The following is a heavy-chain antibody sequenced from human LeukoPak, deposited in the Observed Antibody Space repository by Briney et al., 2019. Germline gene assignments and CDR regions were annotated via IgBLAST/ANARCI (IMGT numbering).Heavy chain of an antibody. J-gene: IGHJ4*02. Sequence: GGSLRLSCAASRFNLSNYWMSWVRQAPGKGLEWVANIKQDGSETYYVDSVKGRFTISRDNAKNSLSLQMNSLRAEDTAVYYCARQRGSGCLDYWGQGTLVTVSS. CDR2: IKQDGSET. CDR3: ARQRGSGCLDY. CDR1: RFNLSNYW. V-gene: IGHV3-7*01. D-gene: IGHD6-19*01.